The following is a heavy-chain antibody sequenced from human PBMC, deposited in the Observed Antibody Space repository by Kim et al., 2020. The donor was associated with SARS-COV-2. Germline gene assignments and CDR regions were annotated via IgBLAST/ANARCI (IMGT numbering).Heavy chain of an antibody. D-gene: IGHD2-21*02. J-gene: IGHJ4*02. Sequence: YSPSVKGRVTSYRDTSKITLYLQMNSLRAADTAVYYCAKGPAVVTPDFDYWGQGTLGTVSS. V-gene: IGHV3-23*01. CDR3: AKGPAVVTPDFDY.